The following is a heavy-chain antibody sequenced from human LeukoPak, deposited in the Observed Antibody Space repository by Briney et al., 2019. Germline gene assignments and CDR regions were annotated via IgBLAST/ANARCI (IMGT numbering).Heavy chain of an antibody. V-gene: IGHV3-30*18. CDR3: AKTVGARLWPSYYFDY. Sequence: PGGSLRLSCAASGFTFSSYGMHWVGQGPGKGLEGVAVISYDGSNKYYADSVKGRFTISRDNSKNTLYLQMNSLRAEDTAVYYCAKTVGARLWPSYYFDYWGQGTLVTVSS. CDR2: ISYDGSNK. J-gene: IGHJ4*02. CDR1: GFTFSSYG. D-gene: IGHD1-26*01.